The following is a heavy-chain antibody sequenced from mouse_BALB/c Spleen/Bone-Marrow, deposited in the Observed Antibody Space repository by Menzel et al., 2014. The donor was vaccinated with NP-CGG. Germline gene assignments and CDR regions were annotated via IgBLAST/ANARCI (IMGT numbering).Heavy chain of an antibody. CDR2: INPYNDGT. J-gene: IGHJ4*01. CDR3: GRGGSYYAVDY. V-gene: IGHV1-14*01. CDR1: GYTFTSYV. Sequence: EVQLQQSGPELVKPGASVKMSCKASGYTFTSYVMHWVKQKPGQGLEWVGYINPYNDGTNYNEKFKGKATLTSDKSSSTVYMELSSLASEDSAVYYCGRGGSYYAVDYWGQGTSVTVSS.